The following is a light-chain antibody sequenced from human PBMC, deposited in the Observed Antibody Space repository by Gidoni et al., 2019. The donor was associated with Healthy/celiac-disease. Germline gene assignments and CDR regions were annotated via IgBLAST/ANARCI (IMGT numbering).Light chain of an antibody. CDR1: QSISSY. V-gene: IGKV1-39*01. CDR3: QQTYSTPRLT. J-gene: IGKJ4*01. CDR2: AAS. Sequence: DIQMTKSQSSLSSSVGDRVTSTCRVSQSISSYLNWYQQKPGKAPKLLIYAASSLQSGVPSRCSGSGSGTDFTLSISSLQPEDFATYYCQQTYSTPRLTFGGGTKVEIK.